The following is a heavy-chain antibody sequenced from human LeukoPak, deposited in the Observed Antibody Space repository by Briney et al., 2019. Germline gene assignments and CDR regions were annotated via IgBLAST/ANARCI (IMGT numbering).Heavy chain of an antibody. Sequence: ASVKVSCKASGYTFTSYDINWVRQAPGQGLEWMGWISAYNGNTNYAQKLQGRVTMTTDTSTSTAYMELRSLRSDDTAVYYCARHSSGWYWFDPWGQGTLVTVSS. V-gene: IGHV1-18*01. J-gene: IGHJ5*02. D-gene: IGHD6-19*01. CDR3: ARHSSGWYWFDP. CDR2: ISAYNGNT. CDR1: GYTFTSYD.